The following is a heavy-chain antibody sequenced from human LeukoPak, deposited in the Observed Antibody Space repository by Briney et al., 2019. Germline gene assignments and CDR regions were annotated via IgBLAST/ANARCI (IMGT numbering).Heavy chain of an antibody. J-gene: IGHJ4*02. V-gene: IGHV1-8*01. D-gene: IGHD3-22*01. CDR1: GYTFTSYD. Sequence: ASVKVSCKASGYTFTSYDINWVRQATGQGLEWMGWMNPNSGNTGYAQKFQGRVTMTRNTSISTAYMELNSLRAEDTAVYYCARDISDYDSSGYQGYYFDYWGQGTLVTVSS. CDR2: MNPNSGNT. CDR3: ARDISDYDSSGYQGYYFDY.